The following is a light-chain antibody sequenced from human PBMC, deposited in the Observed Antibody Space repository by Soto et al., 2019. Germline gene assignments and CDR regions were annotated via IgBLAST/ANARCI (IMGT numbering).Light chain of an antibody. CDR2: GAS. J-gene: IGKJ1*01. Sequence: DIQMTQSPSSLSASVGDRVTITCRASQGISTWLAWYQQKPEKAPKLLLRGASSLHRGVPSRFSGGGAGTEFTLTISSLQPEDFATYYCQQTSAFPRTFGQGTKVDIK. CDR3: QQTSAFPRT. CDR1: QGISTW. V-gene: IGKV1-12*01.